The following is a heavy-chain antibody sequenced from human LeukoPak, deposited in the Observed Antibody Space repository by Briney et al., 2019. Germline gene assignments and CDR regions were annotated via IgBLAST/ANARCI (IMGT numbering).Heavy chain of an antibody. V-gene: IGHV1-2*02. CDR3: ARGVNWNTAPLDAFDI. CDR1: GYTFTGYY. J-gene: IGHJ3*02. D-gene: IGHD1-1*01. Sequence: ASVKVSCKASGYTFTGYYMHWVRQAPGQGLEWMGWINPNSGGTNYAQKFQGRVTMTRDTSISTAYMELSRLRSDDTAVYYCARGVNWNTAPLDAFDIWGQGTMVTVSS. CDR2: INPNSGGT.